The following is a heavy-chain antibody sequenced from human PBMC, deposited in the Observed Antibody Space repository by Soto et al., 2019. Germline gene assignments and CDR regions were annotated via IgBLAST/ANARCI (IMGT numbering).Heavy chain of an antibody. D-gene: IGHD3-22*01. V-gene: IGHV1-69*13. Sequence: SVKVSCKASGGTFSSYAISWVRQAPGQGLEWMGGIIPIFGTANYAQKFQGRVTITADESTSTAYMELSSLRSEDTAVYYCARVRSGVVVIEYYGMDVWGQGTTVTVSS. J-gene: IGHJ6*02. CDR2: IIPIFGTA. CDR3: ARVRSGVVVIEYYGMDV. CDR1: GGTFSSYA.